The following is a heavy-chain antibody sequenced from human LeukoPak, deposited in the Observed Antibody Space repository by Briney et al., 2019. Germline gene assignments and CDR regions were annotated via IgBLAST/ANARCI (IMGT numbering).Heavy chain of an antibody. J-gene: IGHJ4*02. CDR3: ARGEMASQAFDY. Sequence: SETLSLTCTVSGGSISSYYWSWIRQPPGKGLEWIGYIYYSGSTNYNPSLKSRVTISVDTSKNQFSRKLSSVTAADTAVYYCARGEMASQAFDYWGQGTLVTVSS. CDR2: IYYSGST. CDR1: GGSISSYY. D-gene: IGHD5-24*01. V-gene: IGHV4-59*01.